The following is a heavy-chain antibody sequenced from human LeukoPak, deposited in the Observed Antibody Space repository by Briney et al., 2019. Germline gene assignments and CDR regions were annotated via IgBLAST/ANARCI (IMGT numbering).Heavy chain of an antibody. CDR3: AKLPSRDGYNTNYYFDY. CDR2: ISYDGSNK. V-gene: IGHV3-30*18. Sequence: GGSLRLSCAASGFTFSSYGMHWVRQAPGKGLEWVAVISYDGSNKYYADSVKGRFTISRDNSKNTLYLRMNSLRAEDTAVYYCAKLPSRDGYNTNYYFDYWGQGTLVTVSS. D-gene: IGHD5-12*01. J-gene: IGHJ4*02. CDR1: GFTFSSYG.